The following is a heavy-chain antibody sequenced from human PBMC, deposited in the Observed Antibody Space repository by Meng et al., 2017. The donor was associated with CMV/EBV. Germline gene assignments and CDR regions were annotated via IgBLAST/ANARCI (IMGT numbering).Heavy chain of an antibody. CDR2: ISSSSSYI. Sequence: GESLKISCAASGFTFSSYSMNWVRQAPGKGLEWVSSISSSSSYIYYADSVKGRFTISRDNAKNSLYLQMNSLRAEDTAVYYCARETYRCDFWSGPMGLWGQGTLVTVSS. CDR3: ARETYRCDFWSGPMGL. J-gene: IGHJ4*02. D-gene: IGHD3-3*01. V-gene: IGHV3-21*01. CDR1: GFTFSSYS.